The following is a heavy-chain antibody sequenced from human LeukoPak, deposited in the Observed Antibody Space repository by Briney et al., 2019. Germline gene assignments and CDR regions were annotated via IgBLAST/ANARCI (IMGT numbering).Heavy chain of an antibody. Sequence: PSETLSLTCTVSGGSISSSSYYWGWIRQPPGKGLEWIGSIYYSGSTYYNPSLKSRVIISVDTSKNQFSLKLSSVTAADTAVYYCARAPLKYYYDSSAFDIWGQGTMVTVSS. CDR2: IYYSGST. J-gene: IGHJ3*02. D-gene: IGHD3-22*01. CDR3: ARAPLKYYYDSSAFDI. CDR1: GGSISSSSYY. V-gene: IGHV4-39*01.